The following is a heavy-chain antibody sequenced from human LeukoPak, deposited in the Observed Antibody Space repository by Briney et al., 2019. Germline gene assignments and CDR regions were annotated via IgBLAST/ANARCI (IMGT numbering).Heavy chain of an antibody. CDR2: ITSNSGTI. CDR3: ARVAPGHDIGRGYFDY. J-gene: IGHJ4*02. CDR1: GFTFSIYS. D-gene: IGHD2-21*01. Sequence: GGSLRLSCAASGFTFSIYSMNWVRQAPGKGLEWISYITSNSGTIYYTDSVKGRFTISRDNAKNSLHLQMNSLRAEDTAVYYCARVAPGHDIGRGYFDYWGQGTLVTVSS. V-gene: IGHV3-48*01.